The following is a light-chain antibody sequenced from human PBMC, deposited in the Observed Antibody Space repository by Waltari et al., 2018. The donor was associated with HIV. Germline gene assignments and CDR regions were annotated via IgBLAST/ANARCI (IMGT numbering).Light chain of an antibody. Sequence: QSALTQPPSSSGTPGQRVTISCSGSSPHLGKTYVYCYQPLPGAAPNLIMYKDDQRPSGVPDRFSGSPSGITASLAITGLRSEDEGDYYCAAWDGGIRAWVFGGGTKVTVL. CDR2: KDD. V-gene: IGLV1-47*01. CDR3: AAWDGGIRAWV. CDR1: SPHLGKTY. J-gene: IGLJ3*02.